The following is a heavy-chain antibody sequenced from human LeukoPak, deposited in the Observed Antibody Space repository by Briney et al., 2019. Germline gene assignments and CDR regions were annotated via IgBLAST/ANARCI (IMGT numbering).Heavy chain of an antibody. V-gene: IGHV3-23*01. CDR1: GFSFSTYA. Sequence: GGSLRLSCAASGFSFSTYAMTWVRRAPGKGLEWVSGISGSGGSPYYADSVKGRFTISRDTSKNTLYLQMNSLRAEDTAVYYCAKAVYDSSGSFDYWGQGTLVTVSS. J-gene: IGHJ4*02. CDR2: ISGSGGSP. D-gene: IGHD3-22*01. CDR3: AKAVYDSSGSFDY.